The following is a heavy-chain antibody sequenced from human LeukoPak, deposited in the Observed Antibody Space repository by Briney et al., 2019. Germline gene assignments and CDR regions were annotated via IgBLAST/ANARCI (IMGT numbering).Heavy chain of an antibody. D-gene: IGHD6-19*01. J-gene: IGHJ6*02. CDR3: AKEPLAVAGDYYYYGMDV. CDR1: GFTFSSYA. V-gene: IGHV3-23*01. Sequence: PGGSLSLSCAASGFTFSSYAMSWVRQAPGKGLEWVSAISGSGGSTYYADSVKGRFTISRDNSKNTLYLQMNSLRAEDTAVYYCAKEPLAVAGDYYYYGMDVWGQGTTVTVSS. CDR2: ISGSGGST.